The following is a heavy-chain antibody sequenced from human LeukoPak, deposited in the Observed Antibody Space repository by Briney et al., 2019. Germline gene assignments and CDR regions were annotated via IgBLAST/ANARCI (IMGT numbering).Heavy chain of an antibody. CDR3: AREEVDETITKVRGVISQYFDY. J-gene: IGHJ4*02. CDR2: INAGNGNT. Sequence: ASVKVSCKASGYTFTSYAMHWVRQAPRQRLEWMGWINAGNGNTKYSQKFQGRVTITRDTSASTAYMELSSLRSEDTAVYYCAREEVDETITKVRGVISQYFDYWGQGTLVTVSS. V-gene: IGHV1-3*01. CDR1: GYTFTSYA. D-gene: IGHD3-10*01.